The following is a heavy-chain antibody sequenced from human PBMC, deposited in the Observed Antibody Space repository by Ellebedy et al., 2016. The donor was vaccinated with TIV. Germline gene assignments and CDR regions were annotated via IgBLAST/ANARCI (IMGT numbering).Heavy chain of an antibody. CDR1: GYTFTGYY. Sequence: AASVKVSCKASGYTFTGYYMHWVRQAPGQGLEWMGWINPNSGGTNYAQKFQGRVTMTRDTSISTAYMELSRLRSDDTAVYYCARITMVRGVIDDYWGQGTLVTVSS. V-gene: IGHV1-2*02. CDR3: ARITMVRGVIDDY. CDR2: INPNSGGT. J-gene: IGHJ4*02. D-gene: IGHD3-10*01.